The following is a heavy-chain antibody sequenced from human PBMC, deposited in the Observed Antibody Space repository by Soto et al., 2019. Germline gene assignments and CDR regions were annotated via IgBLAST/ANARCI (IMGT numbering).Heavy chain of an antibody. CDR2: ISYDGRNK. Sequence: QVQLVESGGGVVQPGRSLRLSCAASGFTFSSYGMHWVRQASGKGLEWVAVISYDGRNKYYADSVKGRFTISRDNSKNTLYLQMNSLRAEDTDVYYCAKDVVVGATTGLGDYYYYYGMDVWGQGTTVTVSS. CDR3: AKDVVVGATTGLGDYYYYYGMDV. D-gene: IGHD1-26*01. J-gene: IGHJ6*02. CDR1: GFTFSSYG. V-gene: IGHV3-30*18.